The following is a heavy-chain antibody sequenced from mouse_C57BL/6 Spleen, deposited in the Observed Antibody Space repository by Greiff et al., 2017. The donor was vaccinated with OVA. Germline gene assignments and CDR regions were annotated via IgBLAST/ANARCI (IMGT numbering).Heavy chain of an antibody. CDR2: IYPGGGYT. V-gene: IGHV1-63*01. Sequence: VQLQQSGAELVRPGTSVKMSCKASGYTFTNYWIGWAKQRPGHGLEWIGDIYPGGGYTNYNEKFKGKATLTADKSSSTAYMQFSSLTSEDSAIYYCAGRAEAEKLVYYFDYWGQGTTLTVSS. J-gene: IGHJ2*01. CDR1: GYTFTNYW. CDR3: AGRAEAEKLVYYFDY. D-gene: IGHD4-1*01.